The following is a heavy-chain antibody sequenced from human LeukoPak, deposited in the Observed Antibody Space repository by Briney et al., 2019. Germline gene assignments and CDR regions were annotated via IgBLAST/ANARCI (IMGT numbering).Heavy chain of an antibody. Sequence: PGGSLRLSCAASGFTFSSYAMSWVRQAPGKGLEWVSAISGSGGSTYYADSVKGRFTISRDNSKNTLYLQMNSLRAEDTAVYYCTTVDDYYDSSGPDYWGQGTLVTVSS. CDR2: ISGSGGST. D-gene: IGHD3-22*01. CDR1: GFTFSSYA. CDR3: TTVDDYYDSSGPDY. V-gene: IGHV3-23*01. J-gene: IGHJ4*02.